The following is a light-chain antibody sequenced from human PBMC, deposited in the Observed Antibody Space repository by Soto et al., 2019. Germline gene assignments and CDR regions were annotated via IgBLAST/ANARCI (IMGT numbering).Light chain of an antibody. CDR1: QSVSSSY. CDR3: PQYGSSSWT. Sequence: EIVLTQSPGTLSLSPGERATFSCRASQSVSSSYLAWYQQKPGQAPRLLIYGASSRATGIPDRFSGSGSETDFTLTISRLEPEDFAVYYCPQYGSSSWTFGQGTKVEIK. V-gene: IGKV3-20*01. J-gene: IGKJ1*01. CDR2: GAS.